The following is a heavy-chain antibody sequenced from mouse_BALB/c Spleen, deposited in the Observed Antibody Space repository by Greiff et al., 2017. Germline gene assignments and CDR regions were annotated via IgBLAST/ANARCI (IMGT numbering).Heavy chain of an antibody. CDR2: ISTYYGDA. CDR1: GYTFTDYA. V-gene: IGHV1S137*01. CDR3: ARDWDRAMDY. D-gene: IGHD4-1*01. J-gene: IGHJ4*01. Sequence: VQLQQSGAELVRPGVSVKISCKGSGYTFTDYAMHWVKQSHAKSLEWIGVISTYYGDASYNQKFKGKATMTVDKSSSTAYMELARLTSEDSAIYYCARDWDRAMDYWGQGTSVTVSS.